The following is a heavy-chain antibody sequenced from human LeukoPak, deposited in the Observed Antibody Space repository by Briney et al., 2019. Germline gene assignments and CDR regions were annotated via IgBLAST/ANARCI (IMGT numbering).Heavy chain of an antibody. D-gene: IGHD1-26*01. Sequence: PSETLSLTCIVSGGSISSSSYYWGWIRQPPGKGLEWIGSIYYSGSTYYNPSLKSRVTISVDTSKNQFSLKLSSVTAADTAVYYCARHGGGSYYEFDYWGQGTLVTVSS. CDR3: ARHGGGSYYEFDY. CDR1: GGSISSSSYY. J-gene: IGHJ4*02. CDR2: IYYSGST. V-gene: IGHV4-39*01.